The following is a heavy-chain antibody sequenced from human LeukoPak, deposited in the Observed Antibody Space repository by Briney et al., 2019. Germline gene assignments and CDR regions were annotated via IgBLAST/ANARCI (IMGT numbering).Heavy chain of an antibody. CDR2: IYYSGSS. J-gene: IGHJ6*03. CDR3: AREQKLNYYYMDV. D-gene: IGHD6-6*01. V-gene: IGHV4-31*03. Sequence: PSETLSLTCTVSGGSISSGGYYWSWIRQHPGQGLEWIGYIYYSGSSYYNPSLKSRVTISLDTSKNQFSLKLSSVTAADTAVYYCAREQKLNYYYMDVSRKGTTATVCS. CDR1: GGSISSGGYY.